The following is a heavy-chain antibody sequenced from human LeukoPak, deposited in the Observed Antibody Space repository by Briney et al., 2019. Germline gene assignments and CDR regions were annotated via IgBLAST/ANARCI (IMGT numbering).Heavy chain of an antibody. V-gene: IGHV3-23*01. CDR1: GFTFSIYA. D-gene: IGHD4-17*01. Sequence: GGSLRLSCVVSGFTFSIYAMAWVRQAPGKGLEWVSGISDQTYYTDSVRGRFTISRDNSKNTLYLQMNCPRAEDTAVYYCAKGQASVTYKYFFDYWGQGTLVTVSS. J-gene: IGHJ4*02. CDR3: AKGQASVTYKYFFDY. CDR2: ISDQT.